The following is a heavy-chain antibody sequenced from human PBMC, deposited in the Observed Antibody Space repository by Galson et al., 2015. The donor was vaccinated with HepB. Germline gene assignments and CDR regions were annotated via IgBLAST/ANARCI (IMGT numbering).Heavy chain of an antibody. D-gene: IGHD2-15*01. CDR1: GFTVSSNY. CDR3: ARDRGYCSGGSCYSLPFSGY. Sequence: SLRLSCAASGFTVSSNYMSWVRQAPGRGLEWVSVIYSGGSTYYADSVKGRFTISRDNSKNTLYLQMNSLRAEDTAVYYCARDRGYCSGGSCYSLPFSGYWGQGTLVTVSS. J-gene: IGHJ4*02. V-gene: IGHV3-66*01. CDR2: IYSGGST.